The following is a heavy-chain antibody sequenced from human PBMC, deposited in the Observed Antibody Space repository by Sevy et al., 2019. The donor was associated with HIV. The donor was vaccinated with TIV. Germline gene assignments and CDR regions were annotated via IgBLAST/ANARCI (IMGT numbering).Heavy chain of an antibody. CDR2: IRGKAHGGTT. Sequence: GGSLRLSCTASGFTFADYGMGWFRQAPGKGLEWVGFIRGKAHGGTTEYAASVKGRFTISRVDSKSIAYLQMNSLKNEDTAVYFCSRNGEDYSDFLTGQFHFDYWGQGALVTVSS. CDR1: GFTFADYG. D-gene: IGHD3-9*01. J-gene: IGHJ4*02. V-gene: IGHV3-49*03. CDR3: SRNGEDYSDFLTGQFHFDY.